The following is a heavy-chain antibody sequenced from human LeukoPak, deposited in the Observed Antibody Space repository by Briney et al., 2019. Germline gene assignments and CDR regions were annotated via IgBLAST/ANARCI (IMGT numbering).Heavy chain of an antibody. CDR2: ISYDGSNK. Sequence: PGRSLRLSCAASGFTFSSYGMHWVRQAPGKGLEWVAVISYDGSNKYYADSVKGRFTISRDNSKNTLYLQMNSLRVDDTAVYYCAKAASSSWPSYYYGMDVWGQGTTVTVSS. D-gene: IGHD6-13*01. CDR3: AKAASSSWPSYYYGMDV. V-gene: IGHV3-30*18. J-gene: IGHJ6*02. CDR1: GFTFSSYG.